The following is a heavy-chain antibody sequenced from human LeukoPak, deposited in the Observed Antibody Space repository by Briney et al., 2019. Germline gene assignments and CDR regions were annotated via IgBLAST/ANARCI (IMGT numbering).Heavy chain of an antibody. V-gene: IGHV3-74*01. D-gene: IGHD5-18*01. CDR3: AREDRFGYNYAYGLDV. CDR2: IDRDGTST. J-gene: IGHJ6*02. CDR1: GFSFSRYW. Sequence: GGSLRLSCAASGFSFSRYWMHWVHQVPGKGLVWVSRIDRDGTSTTYADSVKGRFTISRDNAKNTVYLQMKSLRVEDTAVYYCAREDRFGYNYAYGLDVWGQGTTATVSS.